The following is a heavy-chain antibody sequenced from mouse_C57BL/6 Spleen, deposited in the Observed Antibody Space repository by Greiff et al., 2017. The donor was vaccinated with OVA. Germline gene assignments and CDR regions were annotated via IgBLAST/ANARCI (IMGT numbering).Heavy chain of an antibody. CDR2: IFPGSGST. CDR1: GYTFTDYY. V-gene: IGHV1-75*01. J-gene: IGHJ3*01. CDR3: ARSPYDYDEAWFAY. Sequence: VKLMESGPELVKPGASVKISCKASGYTFTDYYINWVKQRPGQGLEWIGWIFPGSGSTYYNEKFKGKATLTVDKSSSTAYMLLSSLTSEDSAVYFCARSPYDYDEAWFAYWGQGTLVTVSA. D-gene: IGHD2-4*01.